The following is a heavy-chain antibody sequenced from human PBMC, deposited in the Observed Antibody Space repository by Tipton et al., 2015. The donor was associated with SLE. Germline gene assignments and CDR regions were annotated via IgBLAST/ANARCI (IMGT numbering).Heavy chain of an antibody. CDR2: IYHTGST. CDR1: GDSTSSYY. Sequence: LRLSCTVSGDSTSSYYWSWIRQPPGKGLEWIGYIYHTGSTNYNPSLKSRVTISVDTSKNQFSLKLSSVTAADTAVYYCARLDWGYFDYWGQGTLVTVSS. J-gene: IGHJ4*01. V-gene: IGHV4-59*01. D-gene: IGHD3/OR15-3a*01. CDR3: ARLDWGYFDY.